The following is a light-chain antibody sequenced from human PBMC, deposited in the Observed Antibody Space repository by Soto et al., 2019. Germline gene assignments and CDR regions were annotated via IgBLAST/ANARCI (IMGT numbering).Light chain of an antibody. Sequence: QSVLTQPPSASGSPGQSVSISCTGTSSDVGGYNYVSWYQQHPGKAPKLMIYEVSKRPSGVPDRFSGSKSGNTASLTVSGLQDEDEADYYCSSYAGSYSWVFGGGTKLTVL. V-gene: IGLV2-8*01. CDR2: EVS. CDR3: SSYAGSYSWV. J-gene: IGLJ3*02. CDR1: SSDVGGYNY.